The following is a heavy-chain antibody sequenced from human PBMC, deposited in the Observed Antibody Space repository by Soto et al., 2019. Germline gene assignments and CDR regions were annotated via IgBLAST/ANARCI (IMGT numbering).Heavy chain of an antibody. Sequence: ASVEVSCKASGYTFTSYDINWVRQATGQGLEWMGWMNPNSGNTGYAQKFQGRVTMTRNTSISTAYMELSSLRSEDTAVYYCARFTPNGVRGVIYYYYMDVWGKGTTVTVSS. J-gene: IGHJ6*03. CDR1: GYTFTSYD. D-gene: IGHD3-10*01. V-gene: IGHV1-8*01. CDR2: MNPNSGNT. CDR3: ARFTPNGVRGVIYYYYMDV.